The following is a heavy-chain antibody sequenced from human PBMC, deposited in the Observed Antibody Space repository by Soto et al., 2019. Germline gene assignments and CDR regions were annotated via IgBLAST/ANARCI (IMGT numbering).Heavy chain of an antibody. CDR3: AAIEAGGSSGELYYYYYMDV. J-gene: IGHJ6*03. Sequence: LRLSCAASGFTFSGSAMHWVRQASGKGLEWVGRIRSKTNTYATAYAASVKGRFTISRDDSKDTAYLQMNSLKTEDTAVYYCAAIEAGGSSGELYYYYYMDVWGKGTTVTVSS. CDR2: IRSKTNTYAT. V-gene: IGHV3-73*01. D-gene: IGHD6-13*01. CDR1: GFTFSGSA.